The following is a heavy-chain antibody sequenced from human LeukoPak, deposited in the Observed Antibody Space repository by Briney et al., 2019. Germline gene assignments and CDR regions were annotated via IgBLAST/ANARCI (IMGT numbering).Heavy chain of an antibody. CDR3: ARGYYYDSSGYHLDY. Sequence: PSETLSLTCAVYGGSFSGYYWSWTRQPPGKGLEWIGEINHSGSTNYNPSLKSRVTISVDTSKNQFSLKLSSVTAADTAVYYCARGYYYDSSGYHLDYWGQGTLVTVSS. D-gene: IGHD3-22*01. V-gene: IGHV4-34*01. CDR2: INHSGST. CDR1: GGSFSGYY. J-gene: IGHJ4*02.